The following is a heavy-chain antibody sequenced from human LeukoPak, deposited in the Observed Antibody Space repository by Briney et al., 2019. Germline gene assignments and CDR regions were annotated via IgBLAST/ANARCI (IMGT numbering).Heavy chain of an antibody. V-gene: IGHV3-66*01. J-gene: IGHJ3*01. CDR1: GFIVSDNY. Sequence: GGSLRLSCSASGFIVSDNYMNWARQAPGKGLEWVSVISSGGTTNYADSVKGRFTISRDHSKNTLSLQMNSLTVGDTAVYYCAGGYVPGGFDVWGQGTTVIVSS. CDR3: AGGYVPGGFDV. CDR2: ISSGGTT. D-gene: IGHD3-16*01.